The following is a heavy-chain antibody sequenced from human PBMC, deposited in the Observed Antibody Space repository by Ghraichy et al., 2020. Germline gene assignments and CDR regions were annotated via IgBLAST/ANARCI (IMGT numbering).Heavy chain of an antibody. CDR3: ATQNNPEFSFYFDF. CDR1: GFTFSPYG. J-gene: IGHJ4*02. Sequence: GGSLRLSCAASGFTFSPYGMHWVRQAPGKGLEWVAFMRLDGSNKYYADSVKGRFTISRDSSKNTLYLQMNSLITEDTAVYFCATQNNPEFSFYFDFWGQGTLVTVSS. CDR2: MRLDGSNK. V-gene: IGHV3-30*02. D-gene: IGHD3-16*02.